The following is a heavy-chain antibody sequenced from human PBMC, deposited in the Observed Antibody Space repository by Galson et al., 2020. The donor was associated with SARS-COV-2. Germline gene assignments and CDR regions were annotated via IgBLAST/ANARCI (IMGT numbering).Heavy chain of an antibody. CDR3: ARGSDSLTGYSPEFDC. D-gene: IGHD3-9*01. CDR1: GFTFSSFW. Sequence: QAGGSLRLSCAASGFTFSSFWMHWVRQVPGKGLVWVSRINGDGSSTSYADSVQGRFTISRDNAKNTLYLQMNSLRAEDTALYYCARGSDSLTGYSPEFDCWGQGTLVTVSS. J-gene: IGHJ4*02. CDR2: INGDGSST. V-gene: IGHV3-74*01.